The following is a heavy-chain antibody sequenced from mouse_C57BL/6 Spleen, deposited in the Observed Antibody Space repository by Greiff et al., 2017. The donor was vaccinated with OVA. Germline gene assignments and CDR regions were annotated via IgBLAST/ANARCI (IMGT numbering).Heavy chain of an antibody. V-gene: IGHV1-72*01. D-gene: IGHD4-1*01. CDR1: GYTFTSYW. CDR3: ARSNWDSSMDY. CDR2: IDPNSGGT. Sequence: QVQLQQPGAELVQPGASVKLSCKASGYTFTSYWMHWVKQRPGRGLEWIGRIDPNSGGTKSNEQFTSKATLTVDKHSSTAYMQLSSLTSENSAVYYGARSNWDSSMDYWGQGTSVTVSS. J-gene: IGHJ4*01.